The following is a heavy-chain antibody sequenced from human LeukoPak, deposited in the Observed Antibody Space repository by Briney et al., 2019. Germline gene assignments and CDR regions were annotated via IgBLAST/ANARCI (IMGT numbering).Heavy chain of an antibody. CDR1: GFSFVTYA. CDR3: ARGGGYGKDY. CDR2: MRPDGSDK. J-gene: IGHJ4*02. D-gene: IGHD3-16*01. V-gene: IGHV3-30*02. Sequence: GGSLRLSCAASGFSFVTYAMRWVRQAPGKGPEWVAFMRPDGSDKYYADSVKGRFTISRDNSKNTLYLQMNSLRAEDTAVYYCARGGGYGKDYWGQGTLVTVSS.